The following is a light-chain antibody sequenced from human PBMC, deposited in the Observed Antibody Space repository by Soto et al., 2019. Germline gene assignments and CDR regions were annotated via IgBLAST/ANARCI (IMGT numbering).Light chain of an antibody. J-gene: IGLJ1*01. CDR2: DVS. V-gene: IGLV2-14*01. CDR3: SSYTSSSIPYV. CDR1: NSDVGGYNF. Sequence: QSALTQPASVSGSPGQSITISCTGTNSDVGGYNFVSWYQQHPSKAPKLMIYDVSNRPSGVSNRFSGSKSGNTASLNISGLQAEDEADYYCSSYTSSSIPYVFGIGTKLTVL.